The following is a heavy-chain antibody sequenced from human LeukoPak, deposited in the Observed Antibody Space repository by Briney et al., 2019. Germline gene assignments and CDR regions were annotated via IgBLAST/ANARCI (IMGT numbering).Heavy chain of an antibody. CDR2: ISAYNGNT. CDR1: GYTFTSYG. Sequence: ASVKVSCKAPGYTFTSYGISWVRQAPGQGLEWMGWISAYNGNTNYAQKLQGRVTMTTDTSTSTAYMELRSLRSDDTAVYYCASRGLHRYYFDYWGQGTLVTVSS. V-gene: IGHV1-18*01. J-gene: IGHJ4*02. CDR3: ASRGLHRYYFDY. D-gene: IGHD3-10*01.